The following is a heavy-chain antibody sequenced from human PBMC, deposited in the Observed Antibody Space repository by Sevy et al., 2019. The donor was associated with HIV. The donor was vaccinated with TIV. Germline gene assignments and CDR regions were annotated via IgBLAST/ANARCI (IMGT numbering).Heavy chain of an antibody. CDR1: GLTLTTTG. Sequence: GGSLRLSCAASGLTLTTTGMSWVRQAPGKGLEWVAGVTSDGTTDYADSVRDGFTVSRDNSKNTLYLQLNSLKADDTAVFFCAGGDTTMITDLDYWGQGTLVTVSS. J-gene: IGHJ4*02. CDR2: VTSDGTT. D-gene: IGHD3-16*01. CDR3: AGGDTTMITDLDY. V-gene: IGHV3-23*01.